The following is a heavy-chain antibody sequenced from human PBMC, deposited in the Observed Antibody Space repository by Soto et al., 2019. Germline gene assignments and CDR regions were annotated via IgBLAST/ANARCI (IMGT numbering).Heavy chain of an antibody. D-gene: IGHD4-17*01. V-gene: IGHV3-23*01. CDR2: ISGSGGST. CDR3: ATLLCESGMTTVTTPFSYYFDY. J-gene: IGHJ4*02. Sequence: PGGSLRLSCAASGFTFSSYAMSWVRQAPGKGLEWVSAISGSGGSTYYADSVKGRFTISRDNSKNTLYLQMNSLRAEDTAVYYCATLLCESGMTTVTTPFSYYFDYWGQGTLVTVSS. CDR1: GFTFSSYA.